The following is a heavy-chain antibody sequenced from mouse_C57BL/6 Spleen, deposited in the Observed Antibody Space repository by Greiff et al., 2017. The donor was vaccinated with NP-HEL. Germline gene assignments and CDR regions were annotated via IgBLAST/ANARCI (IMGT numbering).Heavy chain of an antibody. Sequence: QQSCKASGYTFTSYWMHWVKQRPGRGLEWIGRIDPNSGGTKYNEKFKSKATLTVDKPSSTAYMQLSSLTSEDSAVYYCARADYYGSSYAWFAYWGQGTLVTVSA. D-gene: IGHD1-1*01. V-gene: IGHV1-72*01. CDR3: ARADYYGSSYAWFAY. CDR2: IDPNSGGT. CDR1: GYTFTSYW. J-gene: IGHJ3*01.